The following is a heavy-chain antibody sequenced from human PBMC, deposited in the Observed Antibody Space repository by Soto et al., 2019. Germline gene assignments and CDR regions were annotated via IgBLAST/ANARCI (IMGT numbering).Heavy chain of an antibody. J-gene: IGHJ4*02. Sequence: PSETLSLTCTVSGGSISSYYWSWIRQPPGKGLEWIGYIYYSGSTNYNPSLKSRVTISVDTSKNQFSLKLSSVTAADTAVYYCARATLYYYDSSGYYPAPDFFDYWGQGTLVPVSS. CDR3: ARATLYYYDSSGYYPAPDFFDY. D-gene: IGHD3-22*01. CDR2: IYYSGST. CDR1: GGSISSYY. V-gene: IGHV4-59*01.